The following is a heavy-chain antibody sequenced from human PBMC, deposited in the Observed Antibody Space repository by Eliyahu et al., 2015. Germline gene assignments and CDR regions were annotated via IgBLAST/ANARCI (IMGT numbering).Heavy chain of an antibody. CDR3: ATGGYSYGYDY. Sequence: EVQLVESGGGLVQPGGXXRLXCAXXGFTLSSYEMNWVRQAPGKGLEWVSYISSSGSTIYYADSVKGRFTISRDNAKNSLYLQMNSLRAEDTAVYYCATGGYSYGYDYWGQGTLVTVSS. V-gene: IGHV3-48*03. J-gene: IGHJ4*02. CDR1: GFTLSSYE. CDR2: ISSSGSTI. D-gene: IGHD5-18*01.